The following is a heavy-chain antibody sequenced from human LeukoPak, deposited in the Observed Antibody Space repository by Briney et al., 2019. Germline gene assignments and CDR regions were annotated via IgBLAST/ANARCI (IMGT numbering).Heavy chain of an antibody. CDR1: AYTFSTYW. CDR3: ARHETGPYFDY. CDR2: IYPGDSDT. D-gene: IGHD1-1*01. Sequence: GESLKISCKASAYTFSTYWIGWVRQMPGKGLECMGIIYPGDSDTRYSPSFEGQVTISADKSTSTAYLQWSSLKASDTAMYYCARHETGPYFDYWGQGTLVTVSS. V-gene: IGHV5-51*01. J-gene: IGHJ4*02.